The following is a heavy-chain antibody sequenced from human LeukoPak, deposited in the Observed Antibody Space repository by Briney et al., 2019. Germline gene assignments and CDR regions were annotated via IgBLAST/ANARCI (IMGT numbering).Heavy chain of an antibody. J-gene: IGHJ3*01. V-gene: IGHV3-23*01. Sequence: GALSLSCAASGFTVKNYAMTWVRRAPGKGLEWVSIISGNGATTYYGDSVQGRFIVSRDNSRPTMYLQMNRLRVEDTAVYYCVRKEAQHLAFLLGAFDVWGQGTTVTVSS. CDR3: VRKEAQHLAFLLGAFDV. CDR1: GFTVKNYA. D-gene: IGHD2-2*01. CDR2: ISGNGATT.